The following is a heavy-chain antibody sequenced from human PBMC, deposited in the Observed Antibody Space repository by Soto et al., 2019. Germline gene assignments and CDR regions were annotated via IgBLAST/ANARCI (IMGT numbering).Heavy chain of an antibody. D-gene: IGHD1-26*01. Sequence: GESLKISCAASGFTFSSYAMSWVRQAPGKGLEWVSAISGSGGSTYYADSVKGRFTISRDNSKNTLYLQMNSLRAEDTAVYYCAKRSGSYRSGEYFDYWGQGTLVTVSS. V-gene: IGHV3-23*01. J-gene: IGHJ4*02. CDR3: AKRSGSYRSGEYFDY. CDR2: ISGSGGST. CDR1: GFTFSSYA.